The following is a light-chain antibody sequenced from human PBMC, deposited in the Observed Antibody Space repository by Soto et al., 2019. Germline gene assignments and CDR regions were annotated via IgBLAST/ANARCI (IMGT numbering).Light chain of an antibody. V-gene: IGLV8-61*01. CDR1: SGSVSTSFY. J-gene: IGLJ2*01. CDR3: VLYMRSGISV. Sequence: QAVVTQEPSLSVSPGGTVTLTCGLTSGSVSTSFYPSWYQQTPGQAPRTLIYNTNTRSSGVPDRFSGSILGNRAALTITGAQADDESDYYCVLYMRSGISVFGGGTQLTVL. CDR2: NTN.